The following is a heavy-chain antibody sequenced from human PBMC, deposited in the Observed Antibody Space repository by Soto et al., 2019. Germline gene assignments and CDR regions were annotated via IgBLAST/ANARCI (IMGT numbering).Heavy chain of an antibody. J-gene: IGHJ6*02. CDR2: LIPMFGTT. CDR1: GGTFSSYS. D-gene: IGHD3-9*01. V-gene: IGHV1-69*18. CDR3: ARAVVLTFTRFYDMDV. Sequence: QVQLVQSGAEVKTPGSSVKVSCKASGGTFSSYSINWVRQAPGQGLEWMGRLIPMFGTTDYAQRFQGRVTFTAVESTSTASMEVTNLTSEDTAVYYCARAVVLTFTRFYDMDVWGQGTTVTVSS.